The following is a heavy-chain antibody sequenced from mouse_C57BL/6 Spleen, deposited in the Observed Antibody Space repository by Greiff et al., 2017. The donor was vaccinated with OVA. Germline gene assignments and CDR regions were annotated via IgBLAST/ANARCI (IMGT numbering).Heavy chain of an antibody. CDR1: GYSITSGYY. J-gene: IGHJ2*01. D-gene: IGHD2-4*01. V-gene: IGHV3-6*01. CDR2: ISYDGSN. CDR3: ATRDYDGDY. Sequence: EVKLQESGPGLVKPSQSLSLTCSVTGYSITSGYYWNWIRQFPGNKLEWMGYISYDGSNNYNPSLKNRISITRDTSKNQFFLKLNSVTTEDTATYYCATRDYDGDYWGQGTTLTVSS.